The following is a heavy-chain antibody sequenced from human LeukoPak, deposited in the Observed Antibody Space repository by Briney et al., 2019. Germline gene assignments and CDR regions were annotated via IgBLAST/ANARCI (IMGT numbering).Heavy chain of an antibody. J-gene: IGHJ6*02. V-gene: IGHV1-2*02. D-gene: IGHD3-10*01. CDR2: INPNSGGT. Sequence: ASVKVSCKASGYTFTGYYMHWVRQAPGQGLEWMGWINPNSGGTNYAQKFQGRVTMTRDTSISTAYMELSRLRSDDTAVYYCARDLGGFGELSGYYYYYGMDVWGQGTTVTVSS. CDR3: ARDLGGFGELSGYYYYYGMDV. CDR1: GYTFTGYY.